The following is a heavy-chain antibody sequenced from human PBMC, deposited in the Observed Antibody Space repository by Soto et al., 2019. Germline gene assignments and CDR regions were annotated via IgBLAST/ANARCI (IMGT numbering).Heavy chain of an antibody. J-gene: IGHJ6*02. D-gene: IGHD3-9*01. V-gene: IGHV3-74*01. CDR3: ARVYITIFSDYGMDV. Sequence: GGSLRLSCAASGFTFSSYWMHWVRQAPGKGLVWVSRINSDGSSTSYADSVKGRFTISRDNAKNTLYLQMNSLRAEDTAVYYCARVYITIFSDYGMDVWGQGTTVTVSS. CDR2: INSDGSST. CDR1: GFTFSSYW.